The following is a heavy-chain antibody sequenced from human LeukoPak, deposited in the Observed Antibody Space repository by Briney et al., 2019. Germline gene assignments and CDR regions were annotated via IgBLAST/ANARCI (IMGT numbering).Heavy chain of an antibody. Sequence: SETLSLTCTVSGGSISSGSYYWSWIRQPAGKGLEWIGRTYTSGSTNYNPSLKSRVTISVDTSKNQFSLKLSSVTAADTAVYYCAAMTTVTTLGLDVWGKGTTVTVSS. D-gene: IGHD4-11*01. V-gene: IGHV4-61*02. CDR3: AAMTTVTTLGLDV. CDR1: GGSISSGSYY. CDR2: TYTSGST. J-gene: IGHJ6*04.